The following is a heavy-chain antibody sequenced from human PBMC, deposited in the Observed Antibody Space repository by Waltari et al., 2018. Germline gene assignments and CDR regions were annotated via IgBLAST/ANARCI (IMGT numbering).Heavy chain of an antibody. J-gene: IGHJ4*02. V-gene: IGHV3-53*01. CDR2: IYSGGST. D-gene: IGHD2-21*02. Sequence: EVQLVESGGGLIQPGGSLRLSCAVSGFTVSSNYMRWVRQAPGKGLEWVSVIYSGGSTYYADAVKGRFTISRDNSKNTLYLQMNSLRAEDTAVYYCASGVTTNPLFDYWGQGTLVTVSS. CDR3: ASGVTTNPLFDY. CDR1: GFTVSSNY.